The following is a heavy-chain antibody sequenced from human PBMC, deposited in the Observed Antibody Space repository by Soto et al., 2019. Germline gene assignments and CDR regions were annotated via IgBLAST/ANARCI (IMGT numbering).Heavy chain of an antibody. CDR2: IYYTGST. D-gene: IGHD2-15*01. Sequence: QLQLQESGPGLVKPSETLSLTCTVSGGSISSSTYYWGWIRQPPGKGLEWIGSIYYTGSTYYNPSLKGRLTISVDTPKKQFSLKLSSVTAADTAVYYCASNQRYCSSGPCSVFDYWGQGTLVIVSS. CDR1: GGSISSSTYY. CDR3: ASNQRYCSSGPCSVFDY. V-gene: IGHV4-39*01. J-gene: IGHJ4*02.